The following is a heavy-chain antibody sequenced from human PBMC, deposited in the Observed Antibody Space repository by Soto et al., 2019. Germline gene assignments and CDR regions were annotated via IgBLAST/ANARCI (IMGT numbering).Heavy chain of an antibody. J-gene: IGHJ5*02. CDR1: GFTFSNAW. CDR2: IKSKTDGGTT. Sequence: KPGGSLRLSCAASGFTFSNAWMSRVRQAPGKGLGWVGRIKSKTDGGTTDYAAPVKGRFTISRDDSKNTLYLQMNSLKTEDTAVYYCTTEWELPNWFDPWGQGTLVTVSS. CDR3: TTEWELPNWFDP. D-gene: IGHD1-26*01. V-gene: IGHV3-15*01.